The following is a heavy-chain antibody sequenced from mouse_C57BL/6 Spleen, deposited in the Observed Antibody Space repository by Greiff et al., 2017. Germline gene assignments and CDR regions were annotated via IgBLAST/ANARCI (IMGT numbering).Heavy chain of an antibody. D-gene: IGHD2-3*01. CDR3: ARQEDGFFDY. Sequence: EVQLVESGGDLVKPGGSLKLSCAASGFTFSSYGMSWVRQTPDKRLEWVATISSGGSYTYYPDSVKGRFTISRDNAKNTLYLQRSSLKSEDTAMYYWARQEDGFFDYWGQGTTLTVSS. CDR2: ISSGGSYT. J-gene: IGHJ2*01. V-gene: IGHV5-6*01. CDR1: GFTFSSYG.